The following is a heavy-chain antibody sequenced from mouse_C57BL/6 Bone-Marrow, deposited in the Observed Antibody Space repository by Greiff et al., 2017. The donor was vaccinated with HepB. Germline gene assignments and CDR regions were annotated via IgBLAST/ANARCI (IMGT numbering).Heavy chain of an antibody. CDR2: IDPSDSYT. J-gene: IGHJ3*01. CDR3: ARDDGAWFAY. Sequence: VQLQQPGAELVRPGTSVKLSCKASGYTFTSYWMHWVKQRPGQGLEWIGVIDPSDSYTNYNQKFKGKATLTVDTSSSTAYMQRSSLTSEDSAVYYCARDDGAWFAYWGQGTLVTVSA. V-gene: IGHV1-59*01. D-gene: IGHD2-12*01. CDR1: GYTFTSYW.